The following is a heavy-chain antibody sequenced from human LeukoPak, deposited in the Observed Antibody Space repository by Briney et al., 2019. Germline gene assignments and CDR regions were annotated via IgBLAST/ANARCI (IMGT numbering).Heavy chain of an antibody. CDR2: IYYSGST. V-gene: IGHV4-31*03. Sequence: PSQTLSRTGTVSGGSISSGGYYWSWIRQHPGKGLEWIGYIYYSGSTYYNPSLKSRVTISVDTSKNQFSLKLSSVTAADTAVYYCASGRGRWIVFDYWGQGTLVTVSS. CDR3: ASGRGRWIVFDY. J-gene: IGHJ4*02. D-gene: IGHD1-1*01. CDR1: GGSISSGGYY.